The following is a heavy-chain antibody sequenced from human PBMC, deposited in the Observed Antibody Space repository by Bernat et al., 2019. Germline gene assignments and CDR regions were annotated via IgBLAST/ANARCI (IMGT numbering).Heavy chain of an antibody. D-gene: IGHD3-22*01. CDR2: INPSGDGT. CDR3: ARVYDTSGYYPGSNAFDI. J-gene: IGHJ3*02. Sequence: QVQLVQSGAEVKKPGASVKVSCEASGYTLTRYYMHWVRQAPGQGLEWMGIINPSGDGTSYEQKFQGRITKTSDTSTSKVYMELSSLRSEDTAAYYCARVYDTSGYYPGSNAFDIWGQGTMVTVSS. CDR1: GYTLTRYY. V-gene: IGHV1-46*01.